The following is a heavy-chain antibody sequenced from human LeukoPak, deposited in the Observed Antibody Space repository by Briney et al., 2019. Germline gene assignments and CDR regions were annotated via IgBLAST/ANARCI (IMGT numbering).Heavy chain of an antibody. J-gene: IGHJ3*02. D-gene: IGHD4-17*01. V-gene: IGHV4-30-2*01. Sequence: ASETLSLTCTVSGGSISSGGYYWSWIRQPPGKGLEWIGYISHSGSTYYNPSLKSRVTISVDTSKNQFSLKLSSVTAADTAVYYCARATEDYGDYVHTFDIWGQGTMVTVSS. CDR3: ARATEDYGDYVHTFDI. CDR2: ISHSGST. CDR1: GGSISSGGYY.